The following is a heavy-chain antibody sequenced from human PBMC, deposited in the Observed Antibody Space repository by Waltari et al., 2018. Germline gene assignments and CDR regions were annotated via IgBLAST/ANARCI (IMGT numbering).Heavy chain of an antibody. Sequence: EVQLVESGGGLVKHGGSLRLSCAASGFTFSSSSMTWVRQAPGKGLEWVSSISSSSSYIYYADSVKGRFTISRDNAKNSLYLQMNSLRAEDTAVYYCARSLYYFDYWGQGTLVTVSS. CDR1: GFTFSSSS. V-gene: IGHV3-21*02. J-gene: IGHJ4*02. CDR3: ARSLYYFDY. CDR2: ISSSSSYI.